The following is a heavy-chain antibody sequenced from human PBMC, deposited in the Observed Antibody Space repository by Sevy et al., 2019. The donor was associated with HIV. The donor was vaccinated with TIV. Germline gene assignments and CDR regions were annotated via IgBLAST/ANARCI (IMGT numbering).Heavy chain of an antibody. CDR3: AKGERYYESSGYYRPPEYFQH. D-gene: IGHD3-22*01. CDR2: ISGSGGST. CDR1: GFTFSSYA. V-gene: IGHV3-23*01. J-gene: IGHJ1*01. Sequence: GGSLRLSCAASGFTFSSYAMSWVRQAPGKGLEWVSAISGSGGSTYYADSVKGRFTISRDNSKNTLYLQMNSLRAEDTAVYYCAKGERYYESSGYYRPPEYFQHWGQGTLVTVSS.